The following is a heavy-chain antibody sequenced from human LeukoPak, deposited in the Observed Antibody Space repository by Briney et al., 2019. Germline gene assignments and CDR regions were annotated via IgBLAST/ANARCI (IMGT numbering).Heavy chain of an antibody. CDR2: ISWDGGST. J-gene: IGHJ6*03. V-gene: IGHV3-43*01. CDR1: GFTFDDYT. CDR3: AKAAAGRYYYYYYMDV. Sequence: GGSLRLSCAASGFTFDDYTMHWVRQAPGKGLEWVSLISWDGGSTYYADSVKGRFTISRVNSKNSLYLQMNSLRTEDTALYYCAKAAAGRYYYYYYMDVWGKGTTVTVSS.